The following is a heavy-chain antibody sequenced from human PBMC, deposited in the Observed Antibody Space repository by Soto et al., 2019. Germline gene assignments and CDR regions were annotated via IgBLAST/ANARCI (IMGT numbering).Heavy chain of an antibody. J-gene: IGHJ4*02. D-gene: IGHD3-22*01. CDR3: ARDRDSRGYSYFDY. Sequence: LRLSCAASGFTFSSFWMSWVRQAPGKGLEWVAKIKEDGSEKSYVDSVKGRFTISRDNAKNSLYLQMNSMRAEDTAVFYCARDRDSRGYSYFDYWGQGALVTVSS. V-gene: IGHV3-7*01. CDR2: IKEDGSEK. CDR1: GFTFSSFW.